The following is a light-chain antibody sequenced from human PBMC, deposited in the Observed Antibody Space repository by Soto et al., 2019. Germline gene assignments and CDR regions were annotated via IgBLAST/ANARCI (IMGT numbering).Light chain of an antibody. V-gene: IGLV1-47*02. Sequence: QSVLSQPPSTSGNPGQRFTISCSGDSSNIAKNYVYWYQHVPGMAPKLRIYSDNQRPSGVPDRFSGSKSGTSASLAISGLRSEDQAEDYCAVCDDGLRGYRFGGGTKLTGL. CDR1: SSNIAKNY. CDR2: SDN. CDR3: AVCDDGLRGYR. J-gene: IGLJ2*01.